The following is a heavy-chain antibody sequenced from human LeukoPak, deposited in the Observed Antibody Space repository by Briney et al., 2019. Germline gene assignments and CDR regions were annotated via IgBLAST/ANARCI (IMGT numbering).Heavy chain of an antibody. Sequence: GGSLRLSCAASGFTFSSYWMHWVRHAPGKGLVWVSRISSDGSTTNYADSVKGRFTISRDNAKNTLHLQMNSLRAEDTAVYYCTRGYCSGGSCFTEASFQHWGQGTLVTVSS. D-gene: IGHD2-15*01. CDR3: TRGYCSGGSCFTEASFQH. V-gene: IGHV3-74*01. CDR1: GFTFSSYW. J-gene: IGHJ1*01. CDR2: ISSDGSTT.